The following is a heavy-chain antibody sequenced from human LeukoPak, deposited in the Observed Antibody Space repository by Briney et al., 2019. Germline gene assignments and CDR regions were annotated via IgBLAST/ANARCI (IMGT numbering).Heavy chain of an antibody. CDR3: ARDGSRSVATMGMDV. V-gene: IGHV4-39*07. CDR1: GGSISSSSYY. J-gene: IGHJ6*04. Sequence: SETLSLTCTVSGGSISSSSYYWGWIRQPPEKGLEWIGSIYYSGSTYYNPSLKSRVTISVDTSKNQFSLNLTSVTAADTAVYYCARDGSRSVATMGMDVWGKGTTVTVSS. CDR2: IYYSGST. D-gene: IGHD5-24*01.